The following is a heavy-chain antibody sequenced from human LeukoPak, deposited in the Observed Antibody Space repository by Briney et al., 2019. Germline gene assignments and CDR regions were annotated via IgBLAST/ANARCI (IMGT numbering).Heavy chain of an antibody. V-gene: IGHV3-11*06. Sequence: PGGSLRLSCAASGFTFSHYYMGWIRQAPGKGLEWVAYITTSNSYATYADSAKGRFTVSRDNAENSLYLQMNSLRAEDTAVYYCARARGIVGTTPVYYFDYWGQGTLVTVSS. CDR3: ARARGIVGTTPVYYFDY. CDR2: ITTSNSYA. D-gene: IGHD1-26*01. J-gene: IGHJ4*02. CDR1: GFTFSHYY.